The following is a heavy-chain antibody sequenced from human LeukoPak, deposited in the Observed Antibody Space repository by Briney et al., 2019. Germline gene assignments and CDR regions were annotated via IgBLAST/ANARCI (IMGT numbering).Heavy chain of an antibody. V-gene: IGHV3-30*04. Sequence: GGSLRLSCAASGFIFSSYAMYWVRQAPGKGLEWVALISFDENRKYYRDSVKGRFTISRDNSNNTMHLQMNSVRPEDTAVYFCARNYYPSSAPGSWFDPWGQGTLVTVSS. J-gene: IGHJ5*02. CDR3: ARNYYPSSAPGSWFDP. D-gene: IGHD3-22*01. CDR1: GFIFSSYA. CDR2: ISFDENRK.